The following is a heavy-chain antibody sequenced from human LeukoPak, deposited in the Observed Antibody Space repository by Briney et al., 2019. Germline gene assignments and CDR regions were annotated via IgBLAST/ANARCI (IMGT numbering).Heavy chain of an antibody. V-gene: IGHV4-34*01. J-gene: IGHJ5*02. CDR3: ARSGLGDVVVVAAMEGPRRNWFDP. CDR1: GGSFSGYY. D-gene: IGHD2-15*01. CDR2: INHSGST. Sequence: PSETLSLTCAVYGGSFSGYYWSWIRQPPGKGLEWIGEINHSGSTNYNPSLKSRVTISVDTSKNQFSLKLSSVTAADTAVYYCARSGLGDVVVVAAMEGPRRNWFDPWGQGTLVTVSS.